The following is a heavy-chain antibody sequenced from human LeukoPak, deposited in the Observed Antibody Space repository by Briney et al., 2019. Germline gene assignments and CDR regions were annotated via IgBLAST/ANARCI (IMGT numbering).Heavy chain of an antibody. CDR1: GGSISSYY. V-gene: IGHV4-59*08. CDR3: ARRPYYYGSGSYFWFDP. D-gene: IGHD3-10*01. CDR2: IYYSGST. J-gene: IGHJ5*02. Sequence: SETLSLTCTVSGGSISSYYWSWIRQPPGKGLEWIGYIYYSGSTSYNPSLKSRVTISVDTSKNQFSLKLSSVTAADTAVYYCARRPYYYGSGSYFWFDPWGQGTLVTVSS.